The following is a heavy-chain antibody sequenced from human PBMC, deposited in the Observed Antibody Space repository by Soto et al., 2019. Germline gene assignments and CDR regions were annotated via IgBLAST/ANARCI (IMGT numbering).Heavy chain of an antibody. CDR1: GFTFSSYW. Sequence: PGGSLRLSCAASGFTFSSYWMHWVRQAPGKGLVWVSRINSDGSSTSYADSVKGRFTISRDNAENTLYLQMNSLSAEDTAVYYCARASKSVAALFPYGMDVWGQGTTVTVSS. J-gene: IGHJ6*02. CDR3: ARASKSVAALFPYGMDV. V-gene: IGHV3-74*01. D-gene: IGHD6-6*01. CDR2: INSDGSST.